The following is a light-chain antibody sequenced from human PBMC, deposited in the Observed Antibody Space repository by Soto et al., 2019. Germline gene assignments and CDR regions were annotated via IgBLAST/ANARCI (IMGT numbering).Light chain of an antibody. V-gene: IGKV1-39*01. CDR2: AAS. J-gene: IGKJ1*01. CDR1: QSISSW. CDR3: QQSYSTTWT. Sequence: DIQMTQSPSTLSASVGDRVTITCRASQSISSWLAWYQQKPGKAPKLLIYAASSLHTGAPSRISGSGSETDFTLTISSLQPEDFATYSCQQSYSTTWTFGQGTKVDIK.